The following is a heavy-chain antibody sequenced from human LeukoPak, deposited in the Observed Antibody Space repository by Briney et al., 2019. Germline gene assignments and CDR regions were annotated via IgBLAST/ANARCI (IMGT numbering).Heavy chain of an antibody. CDR2: ISGSGGST. V-gene: IGHV3-23*01. CDR1: GFTFSSYA. CDR3: AKDYYDSSFIAEYFQH. D-gene: IGHD3-22*01. J-gene: IGHJ1*01. Sequence: GGSLRLSCAASGFTFSSYAMSWVRQAPGKGLEWVSAISGSGGSTYYADSVKGRFTISRDNSKNTLYLQMNSLRAEDTAVYYCAKDYYDSSFIAEYFQHWGQGTLVTVSS.